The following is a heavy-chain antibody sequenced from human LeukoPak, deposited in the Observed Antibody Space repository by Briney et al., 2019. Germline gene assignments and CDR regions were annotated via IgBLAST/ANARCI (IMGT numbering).Heavy chain of an antibody. CDR2: ISSSSSYI. Sequence: GGSLRLSRAASGFTFSSYSMNWVRQAPGKGLEWVSSISSSSSYIYYADSVKGRFTISRDNAKNSLYLQMNSLRAEDTAVYYCVREREPYYYDSSGYDDAFDIWGQGTMVTVSS. J-gene: IGHJ3*02. CDR1: GFTFSSYS. D-gene: IGHD3-22*01. CDR3: VREREPYYYDSSGYDDAFDI. V-gene: IGHV3-21*01.